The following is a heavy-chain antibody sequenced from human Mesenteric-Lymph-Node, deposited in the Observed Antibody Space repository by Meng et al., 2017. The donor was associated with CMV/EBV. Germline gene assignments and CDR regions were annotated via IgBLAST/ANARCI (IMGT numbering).Heavy chain of an antibody. D-gene: IGHD4-17*01. CDR2: IGASGTT. V-gene: IGHV3-23*01. CDR1: GFNFNTYA. Sequence: SCAASGFNFNTYALSWVRQTPMKGLEWVSSIGASGTTYYADSVKGRFTISRDKSKSMLFLQMHSLGVEDTAVYFCARGLTPVTTLDWWGQGTLVTVSS. CDR3: ARGLTPVTTLDW. J-gene: IGHJ4*02.